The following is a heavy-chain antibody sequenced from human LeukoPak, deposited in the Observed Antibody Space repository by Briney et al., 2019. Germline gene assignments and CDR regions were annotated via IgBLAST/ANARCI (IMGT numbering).Heavy chain of an antibody. V-gene: IGHV1-24*01. CDR2: FDPEDGET. CDR1: GGTFRSYA. D-gene: IGHD2-2*01. Sequence: ASGKFSCKASGGTFRSYAISWVGQALGKGLEWRGGFDPEDGETIYAQKFQGRVTMTEDTSTDTAYMELSSLRSEDTAVYYCARGLSRCSSGNCYEPNWLDSWGQGTLVTVSS. CDR3: ARGLSRCSSGNCYEPNWLDS. J-gene: IGHJ5*01.